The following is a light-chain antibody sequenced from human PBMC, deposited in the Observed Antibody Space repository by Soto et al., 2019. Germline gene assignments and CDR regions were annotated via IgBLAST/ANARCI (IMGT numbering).Light chain of an antibody. CDR3: QQYDTSPRT. CDR2: AAS. V-gene: IGKV3-20*01. J-gene: IGKJ1*01. CDR1: QNLGSGY. Sequence: EIVLTQSPGTLSLSPGDRATLSCRASQNLGSGYLAWYQQKPGQAPRILIYAASSRATGIPDRFSGSGSGTDFSLTISRLEPEDFAVYHCQQYDTSPRTFGQGTKVEI.